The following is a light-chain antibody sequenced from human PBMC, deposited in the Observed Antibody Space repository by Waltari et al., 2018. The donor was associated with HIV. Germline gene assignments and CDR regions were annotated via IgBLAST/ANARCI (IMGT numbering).Light chain of an antibody. CDR1: TLGDKY. CDR2: QDS. V-gene: IGLV3-1*01. CDR3: QAWDSSTVV. J-gene: IGLJ2*01. Sequence: SYELTQPPSVSVSPGQTASITCSGDTLGDKYACWYQQKPGQSPVLVIYQDSKRPSGIPERFSGSNSGNTATLTISGTQAMDEGDYYCQAWDSSTVVFGGGTKLTVL.